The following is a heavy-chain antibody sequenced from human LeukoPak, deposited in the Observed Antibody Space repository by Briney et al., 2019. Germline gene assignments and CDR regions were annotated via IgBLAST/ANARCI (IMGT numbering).Heavy chain of an antibody. J-gene: IGHJ4*02. CDR2: ISYDGSNK. CDR1: GFTFSSYG. V-gene: IGHV3-30*18. D-gene: IGHD3-22*01. Sequence: GGSLRLSRAASGFTFSSYGMHWVRQAPGKGLEWVAVISYDGSNKYYADSVKGRFTISRDNSKNTLYLQMNSLRAEDTAVYYCAKTQTLYDSSGYYLGYWGQGTLVTVSS. CDR3: AKTQTLYDSSGYYLGY.